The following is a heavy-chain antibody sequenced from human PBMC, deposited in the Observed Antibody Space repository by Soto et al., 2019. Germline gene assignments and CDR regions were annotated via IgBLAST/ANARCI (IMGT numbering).Heavy chain of an antibody. CDR3: ARDMEYPRSNWFDP. Sequence: PSETLSLTCTVSGGSISTGGYYWSWIRQHPGKGLEWIGYIYNSGTTYYNPSLKSRVTISVDTSKNQFSLKLSSVTAADTAVYYCARDMEYPRSNWFDPWGQGTLVTVSS. CDR2: IYNSGTT. CDR1: GGSISTGGYY. J-gene: IGHJ5*02. V-gene: IGHV4-31*03. D-gene: IGHD2-2*01.